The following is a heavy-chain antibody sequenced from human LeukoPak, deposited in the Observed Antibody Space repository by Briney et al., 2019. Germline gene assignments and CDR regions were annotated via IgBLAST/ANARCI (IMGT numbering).Heavy chain of an antibody. CDR3: ARADSGPTRYQLLYGKAFDI. V-gene: IGHV3-30-3*01. CDR2: ISYDGSNK. D-gene: IGHD2-2*02. Sequence: GGSPRLSCAASGFTFSSYAMHWVRQAPGKGLEWVAVISYDGSNKYYADAVKGRFTISRDNSKNTLYLQMNSLRAEDTAVYYCARADSGPTRYQLLYGKAFDIWGQGTMVTVSS. CDR1: GFTFSSYA. J-gene: IGHJ3*02.